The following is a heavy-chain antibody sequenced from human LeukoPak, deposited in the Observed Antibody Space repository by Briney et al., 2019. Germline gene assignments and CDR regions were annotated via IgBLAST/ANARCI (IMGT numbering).Heavy chain of an antibody. J-gene: IGHJ4*02. V-gene: IGHV3-30*18. CDR3: AKDSGNYGLDY. CDR2: ISYDGSNR. Sequence: PGRSLRLSCAASGFTFNSYGMHWVRQAPGKGLEWVAVISYDGSNRYYADSVKGRFTISRDNSKNTLYLQMNSLRAEDTAVYYCAKDSGNYGLDYWGQGTLVTVTS. CDR1: GFTFNSYG. D-gene: IGHD4-11*01.